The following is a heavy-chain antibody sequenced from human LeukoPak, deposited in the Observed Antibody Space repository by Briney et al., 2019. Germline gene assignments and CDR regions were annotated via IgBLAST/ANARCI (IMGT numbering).Heavy chain of an antibody. V-gene: IGHV3-21*01. CDR1: GFTFSSYS. CDR2: ISSSSSYI. Sequence: PGGSLRLSCAASGFTFSSYSMNWVRQALGKGLEWVSSISSSSSYIYYADSVKGRFTISRDNAKNSLYLQMNSLRAEDTAVYYCARDRGYYYDSSLDYWGQGTLVTVSS. CDR3: ARDRGYYYDSSLDY. J-gene: IGHJ4*02. D-gene: IGHD3-22*01.